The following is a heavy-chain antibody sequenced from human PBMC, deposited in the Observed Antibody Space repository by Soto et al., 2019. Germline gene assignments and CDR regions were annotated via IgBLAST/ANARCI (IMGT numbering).Heavy chain of an antibody. CDR1: GGTFNSHA. CDR3: ARDHRSTWRSAMDV. V-gene: IGHV1-69*06. CDR2: IIPIFDTA. Sequence: QVQLVQSGAEVKKPGSSVKVSCKASGGTFNSHAISWVRQAPGQGLEWMGGIIPIFDTANYAQKFQGRVTITADKSTSTAYMELSSLRSEDTAVYYCARDHRSTWRSAMDVWGQGTTVTVSS. D-gene: IGHD6-13*01. J-gene: IGHJ6*02.